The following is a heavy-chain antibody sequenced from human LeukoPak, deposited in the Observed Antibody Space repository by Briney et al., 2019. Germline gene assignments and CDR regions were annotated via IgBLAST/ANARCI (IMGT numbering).Heavy chain of an antibody. CDR3: AKGSKTLLFTRDHYIDV. Sequence: GGSLRLSCVASGFTFSSYEMNWVRQAPGKGLEWISYISGSGSTINYADSVKGRFTISRDNANNSLYLQMNSLRGEDTAVYYCAKGSKTLLFTRDHYIDVWGKGTTVTISS. CDR2: ISGSGSTI. CDR1: GFTFSSYE. D-gene: IGHD2-21*02. V-gene: IGHV3-48*03. J-gene: IGHJ6*03.